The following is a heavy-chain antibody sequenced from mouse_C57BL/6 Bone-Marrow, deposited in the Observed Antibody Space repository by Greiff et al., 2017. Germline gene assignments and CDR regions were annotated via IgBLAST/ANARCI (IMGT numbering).Heavy chain of an antibody. CDR1: GFTFSSYA. CDR3: ASEGGLYYDSYWRFAY. D-gene: IGHD2-1*01. Sequence: EVMLVESGGGLVKPGGSLKLSCAASGFTFSSYAMSWVRQTPEKRLEWVATISDGGSYTYYPDNVKGRFTISRDNAKNNLYLQMSHLKSEDTAMYYCASEGGLYYDSYWRFAYWGQGTLVTVSA. J-gene: IGHJ3*01. CDR2: ISDGGSYT. V-gene: IGHV5-4*03.